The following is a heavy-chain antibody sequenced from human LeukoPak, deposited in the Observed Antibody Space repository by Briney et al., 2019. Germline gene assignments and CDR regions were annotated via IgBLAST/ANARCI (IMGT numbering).Heavy chain of an antibody. CDR2: INHNGNVN. CDR1: GFTFSSYW. Sequence: GGSLRLSCAASGFTFSSYWMNWACQAPGKGLEWVASINHNGNVNYYVDSVKGRFTISRDNAKNSLYLQMNSLRAEDTAVYYCARDFPGTGGYYYYGMDVWGQGTTVTVSS. J-gene: IGHJ6*02. CDR3: ARDFPGTGGYYYYGMDV. D-gene: IGHD1-1*01. V-gene: IGHV3-7*01.